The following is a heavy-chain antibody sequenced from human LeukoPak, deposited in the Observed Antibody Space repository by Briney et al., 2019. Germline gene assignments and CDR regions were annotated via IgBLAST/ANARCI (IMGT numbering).Heavy chain of an antibody. D-gene: IGHD1-26*01. V-gene: IGHV3-23*01. J-gene: IGHJ6*03. CDR2: ISGSAGST. CDR1: GFTVSSNY. CDR3: AKDWGGSYAVYYYYMDV. Sequence: GGSLRLSCAASGFTVSSNYMSWVRQAPGKGLEWVSAISGSAGSTYYADSVKGRFTISRDNSKNTLYLQMNSLRAEDTAVYYCAKDWGGSYAVYYYYMDVWGKGTTVTVFS.